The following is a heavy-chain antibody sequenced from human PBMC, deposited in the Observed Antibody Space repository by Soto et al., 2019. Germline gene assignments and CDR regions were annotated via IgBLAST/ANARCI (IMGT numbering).Heavy chain of an antibody. CDR1: GGSISSGDYY. J-gene: IGHJ6*02. CDR3: ARGELALLNYGMDV. V-gene: IGHV4-30-4*01. Sequence: SETLSLTCTVSGGSISSGDYYWSWIRQPPGKGLEWIGYIYYSGSTYYNPSLKSRVTISVDTSKNQFSLKLSSVTAVDTAVYYCARGELALLNYGMDVWGQGTTVTVSS. D-gene: IGHD3-9*01. CDR2: IYYSGST.